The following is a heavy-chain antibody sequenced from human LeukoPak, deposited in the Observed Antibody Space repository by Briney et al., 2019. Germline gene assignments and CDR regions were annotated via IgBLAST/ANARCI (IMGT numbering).Heavy chain of an antibody. Sequence: GGSLRLSCVASGFTFSTYWMTWVRQAPGKGLEWVANINQDGTEKNYVDSVKGRFTISRDNAKNSLYLQMNSLRAKDTAVYYCARNMGDYWGQGTLVTVSS. J-gene: IGHJ4*02. D-gene: IGHD2/OR15-2a*01. CDR1: GFTFSTYW. CDR3: ARNMGDY. CDR2: INQDGTEK. V-gene: IGHV3-7*04.